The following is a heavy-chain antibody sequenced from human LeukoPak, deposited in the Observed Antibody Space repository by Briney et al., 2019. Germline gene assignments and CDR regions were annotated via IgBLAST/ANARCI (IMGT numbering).Heavy chain of an antibody. D-gene: IGHD3-16*02. V-gene: IGHV3-49*04. CDR1: GFTFGDYA. Sequence: PGRSLRLSCTASGFTFGDYAMSWVRQAPGKGLEWVGFIRSRAYGGTTEYAASVKGRFTISRDDSKSIAYLQMNSLKTEDTAVYNCEVAGYRGPLVYWGQGTLVTVSS. CDR2: IRSRAYGGTT. CDR3: EVAGYRGPLVY. J-gene: IGHJ4*02.